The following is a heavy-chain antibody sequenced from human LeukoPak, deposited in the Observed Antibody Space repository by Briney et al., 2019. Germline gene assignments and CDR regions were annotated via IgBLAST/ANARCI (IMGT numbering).Heavy chain of an antibody. CDR3: AREAVSSTSPGVFDP. Sequence: ASVKVSCKASGYTFTSYGISWVRQAPGQGLEWMGWISAYNGSTNYAQKLQGRVTMTTDTSTSTAYMELRSLRSDDTAVYYCAREAVSSTSPGVFDPSGQGTLVTVFS. D-gene: IGHD2-2*01. J-gene: IGHJ5*02. CDR1: GYTFTSYG. V-gene: IGHV1-18*01. CDR2: ISAYNGST.